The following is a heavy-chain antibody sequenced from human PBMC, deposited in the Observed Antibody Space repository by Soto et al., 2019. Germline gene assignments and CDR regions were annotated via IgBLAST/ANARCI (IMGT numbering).Heavy chain of an antibody. J-gene: IGHJ4*02. Sequence: SLRLSCAASGFIFGNHGMTWVRQAPGRALEWVSTINANAIDTHYADSVKGRFTISRDNSKSTLDLQMNSLRAEDTAIYYYVSWVSAHFDFWGPGTLVTVSS. CDR1: GFIFGNHG. V-gene: IGHV3-23*01. CDR3: VSWVSAHFDF. CDR2: INANAIDT. D-gene: IGHD2-8*01.